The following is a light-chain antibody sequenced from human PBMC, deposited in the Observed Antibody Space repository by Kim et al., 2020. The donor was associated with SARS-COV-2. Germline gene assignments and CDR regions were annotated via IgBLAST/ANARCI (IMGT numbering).Light chain of an antibody. CDR2: DVS. CDR3: SSYTSSTTWV. CDR1: SSDVGAYNY. Sequence: QSALTQPASVSGSPGQSITISCTGTSSDVGAYNYVSWYQQHPGKAPKVMIYDVSKRPSGVSDRFSASKSGNTASLIISGLQAEDEADYYSSSYTSSTTWVFGGGTQLTVL. J-gene: IGLJ3*02. V-gene: IGLV2-14*01.